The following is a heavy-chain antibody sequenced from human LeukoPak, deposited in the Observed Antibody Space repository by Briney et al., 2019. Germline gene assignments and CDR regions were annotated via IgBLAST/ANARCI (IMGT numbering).Heavy chain of an antibody. CDR3: AKLQAGTSAGLDY. D-gene: IGHD6-13*01. J-gene: IGHJ4*02. CDR1: GYTFTGYY. V-gene: IGHV1-2*02. Sequence: ASVKVSCKASGYTFTGYYMHWVRQAPGQGLEWMGWINPNSGGTNYAQKFQGRVTMTRDTSISTAYMELSRLRSDDTAVYYCAKLQAGTSAGLDYWGQGTLVTVSS. CDR2: INPNSGGT.